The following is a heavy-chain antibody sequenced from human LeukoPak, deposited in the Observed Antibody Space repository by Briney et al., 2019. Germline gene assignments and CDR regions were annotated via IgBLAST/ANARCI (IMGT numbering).Heavy chain of an antibody. CDR3: ARDLRYCSSTSCSNWFDP. CDR1: GGTFSSYA. J-gene: IGHJ5*02. Sequence: SVKVSCKASGGTFSSYAISWVRRAPGQGLEWMGRIIPILGIANYAQKFQGRVTITADKSTSTAYMELSSLRSEDTAVYYCARDLRYCSSTSCSNWFDPWGQGTLVTVSS. CDR2: IIPILGIA. V-gene: IGHV1-69*04. D-gene: IGHD2-2*01.